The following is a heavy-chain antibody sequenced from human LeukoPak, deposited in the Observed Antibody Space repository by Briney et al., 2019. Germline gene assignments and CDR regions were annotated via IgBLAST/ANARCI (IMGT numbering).Heavy chain of an antibody. V-gene: IGHV4-59*01. J-gene: IGHJ3*02. D-gene: IGHD2-2*01. CDR3: ARIIVVPAAKAAFDI. CDR1: VGSISSYY. Sequence: SQTLSLTCTVSVGSISSYYGSWIRQPPGKGVEWIGYIYYSGSTNYNPSLKSRVTISVDTSKNQFSLKLSSVTAADTAVYYCARIIVVPAAKAAFDIWGQGTMVTVSS. CDR2: IYYSGST.